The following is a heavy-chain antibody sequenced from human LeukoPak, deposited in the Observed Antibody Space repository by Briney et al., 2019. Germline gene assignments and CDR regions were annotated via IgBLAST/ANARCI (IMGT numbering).Heavy chain of an antibody. D-gene: IGHD6-6*01. J-gene: IGHJ6*03. CDR3: ARDRARPYYYYMDV. CDR2: IYHSGST. Sequence: SETLSLTCTVSGGSISSSSYYWGWIRQPPGKGLEWIGSIYHSGSTYYNPSLKSRVTISVDTSKNQFSLKLSSVTAADTAVYYCARDRARPYYYYMDVWGKGTTVTVSS. V-gene: IGHV4-39*07. CDR1: GGSISSSSYY.